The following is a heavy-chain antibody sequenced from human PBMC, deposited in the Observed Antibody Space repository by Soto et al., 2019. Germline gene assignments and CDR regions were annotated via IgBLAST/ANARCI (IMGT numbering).Heavy chain of an antibody. V-gene: IGHV5-51*01. Sequence: GESLKISCKGSGYTFTNYWIGWVRQMPGKGPEWMGIIYPGDSDTKYNPSFQGQVTISADKSITTTYLQWSCLKASDTAIYYCAASIFYYGMDVWGQGTTVTVSS. J-gene: IGHJ6*02. CDR1: GYTFTNYW. CDR2: IYPGDSDT. CDR3: AASIFYYGMDV.